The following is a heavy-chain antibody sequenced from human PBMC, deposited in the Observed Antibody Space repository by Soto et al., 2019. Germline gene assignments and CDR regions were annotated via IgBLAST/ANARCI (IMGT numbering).Heavy chain of an antibody. Sequence: PGGSLRLSCAASGFTFSSYAMNWVRQAPGKGLEWVSVISGSGDSTYYADSVKGRFTISRDNSKNTLYLQMNSLRTEDTAVYYCARRGPGTYFDYWGQGTLGTVSS. CDR2: ISGSGDST. CDR3: ARRGPGTYFDY. J-gene: IGHJ4*02. V-gene: IGHV3-23*01. D-gene: IGHD6-13*01. CDR1: GFTFSSYA.